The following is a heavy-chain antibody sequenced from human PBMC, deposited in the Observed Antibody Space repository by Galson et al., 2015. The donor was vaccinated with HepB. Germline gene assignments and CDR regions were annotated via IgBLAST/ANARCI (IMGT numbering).Heavy chain of an antibody. J-gene: IGHJ3*02. D-gene: IGHD3-16*01. CDR3: ARRGIQRAFDI. Sequence: SLRLSCAASGFTFSSYGMHWVRQAPGKGLEWVAVIWYDGSNKYYADSVKGRFTISRDNSKNTLYLQMNSLRAEDTAVYYCARRGIQRAFDIWGQGTMVTVSS. CDR2: IWYDGSNK. CDR1: GFTFSSYG. V-gene: IGHV3-33*01.